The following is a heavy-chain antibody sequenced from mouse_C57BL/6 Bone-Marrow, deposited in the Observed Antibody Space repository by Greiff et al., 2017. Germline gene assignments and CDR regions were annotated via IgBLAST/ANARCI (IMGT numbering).Heavy chain of an antibody. CDR3: AREYYGSSHYYAMDY. Sequence: SDAELVKPGASVKISCKVSGYTFTDHTIHWMKQRPEQGLEWIGYIYPRDGSTKYNEKFKGKATLTADKSSSTAYMQLNSLTSEDSAVYFCAREYYGSSHYYAMDYWGQGTSVTVSS. V-gene: IGHV1-78*01. CDR2: IYPRDGST. CDR1: GYTFTDHT. J-gene: IGHJ4*01. D-gene: IGHD1-1*01.